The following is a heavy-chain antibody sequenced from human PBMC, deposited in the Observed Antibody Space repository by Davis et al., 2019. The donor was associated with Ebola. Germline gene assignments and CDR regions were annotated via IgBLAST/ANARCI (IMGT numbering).Heavy chain of an antibody. J-gene: IGHJ6*02. D-gene: IGHD6-19*01. CDR3: AKDSEAAVAGDVFYYYYGMDV. Sequence: GGSLRLSCAASGFTFSSYAMHWVRQAPGKGLEWVAVISYDGSNKYYADSVKGRFTISRDNSKNTLYLQMNSLRAEDTAVYYCAKDSEAAVAGDVFYYYYGMDVWGQGTTVTVSS. CDR2: ISYDGSNK. CDR1: GFTFSSYA. V-gene: IGHV3-30-3*01.